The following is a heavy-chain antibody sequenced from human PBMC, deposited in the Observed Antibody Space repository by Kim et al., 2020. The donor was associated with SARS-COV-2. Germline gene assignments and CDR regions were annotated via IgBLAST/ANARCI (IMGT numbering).Heavy chain of an antibody. CDR2: ITNNNGKT. Sequence: GGSLRLSCAASGFAVYRFAMNWVRQAPGKGLEWFSAITNNNGKTYYQDSVKGRFTISRDESKNIVYLHMNSLRVEDTAVYYCAKDHPSPGWPTFGDWGQGTGAAVTS. D-gene: IGHD6-19*01. CDR3: AKDHPSPGWPTFGD. J-gene: IGHJ4*02. CDR1: GFAVYRFA. V-gene: IGHV3-23*01.